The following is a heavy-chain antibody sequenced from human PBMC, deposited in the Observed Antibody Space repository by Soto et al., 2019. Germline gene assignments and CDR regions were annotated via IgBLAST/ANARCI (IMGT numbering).Heavy chain of an antibody. J-gene: IGHJ4*02. CDR1: GFIFGRFG. CDR2: IWNDGSNK. Sequence: QVQLVGSGGGVVQPGRSLNISCAASGFIFGRFGMHWVRQPPGKGLEWVAVIWNDGSNKLYADSVQGRFTISRDNSKNTLYLEMDSLRAEDTAVYYCAREHESGFGDSVPAGFDYWGQGTLVTVSS. CDR3: AREHESGFGDSVPAGFDY. V-gene: IGHV3-33*01. D-gene: IGHD2-21*02.